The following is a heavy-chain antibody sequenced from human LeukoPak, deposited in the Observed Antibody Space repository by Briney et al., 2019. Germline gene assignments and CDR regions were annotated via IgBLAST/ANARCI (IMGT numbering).Heavy chain of an antibody. CDR3: ARALNYCSSTSCFEYFQH. J-gene: IGHJ1*01. CDR2: IYYSGST. V-gene: IGHV4-30-4*08. CDR1: SGSISSGDYY. D-gene: IGHD2-2*01. Sequence: SQTLSLTCTVSSGSISSGDYYWRWIRQPPGKGLEWIGYIYYSGSTYYNPSLKGRVTISVDTSKNQFSLKLSSVTAADTAVYYCARALNYCSSTSCFEYFQHWGQGTLVTVSS.